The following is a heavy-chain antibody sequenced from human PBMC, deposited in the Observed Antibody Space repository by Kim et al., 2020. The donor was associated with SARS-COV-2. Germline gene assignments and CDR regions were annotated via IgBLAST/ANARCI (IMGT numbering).Heavy chain of an antibody. Sequence: GESLKISCKGSGYSFTSYWISWVRQMPGKGLEWMGRIDPSDSYTNYSPSFQGHVTISADKSISTAYLQWSSLKASDTAMYYCARHFPYDSSGYSPYYYYGMDVWGQGTTVTVSS. D-gene: IGHD3-22*01. V-gene: IGHV5-10-1*01. CDR2: IDPSDSYT. CDR1: GYSFTSYW. CDR3: ARHFPYDSSGYSPYYYYGMDV. J-gene: IGHJ6*02.